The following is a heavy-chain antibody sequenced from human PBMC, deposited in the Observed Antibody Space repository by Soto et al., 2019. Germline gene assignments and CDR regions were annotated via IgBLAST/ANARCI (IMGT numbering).Heavy chain of an antibody. CDR2: IFPNGRDK. V-gene: IGHV3-30*13. CDR3: AGDDEHGSYCEVAY. Sequence: QVQLVQSGGGVVQPGRSLRLSCAASGFNFNPYFMHWVRQAPGKGLEWVAMIFPNGRDKEYADSVKGRFTISRDNSKKWMYLKMDSLRPEDAAEYYCAGDDEHGSYCEVAYWGEGALVTVSP. CDR1: GFNFNPYF. J-gene: IGHJ4*02. D-gene: IGHD1-26*01.